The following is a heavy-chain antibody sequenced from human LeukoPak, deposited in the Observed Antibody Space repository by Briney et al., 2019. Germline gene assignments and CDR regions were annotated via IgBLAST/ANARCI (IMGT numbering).Heavy chain of an antibody. J-gene: IGHJ4*02. CDR2: ISSSGGTI. D-gene: IGHD2-2*02. Sequence: GGSLRLSCAASGFIFNNYEMNWVRQAPGKGLEWVSYISSSGGTIYYAESVKGRFTISRDNAKNLLYLQMNSLRAEDTAVYYCAREDLYGPYFDYWGQGTLVTVSS. CDR3: AREDLYGPYFDY. V-gene: IGHV3-48*03. CDR1: GFIFNNYE.